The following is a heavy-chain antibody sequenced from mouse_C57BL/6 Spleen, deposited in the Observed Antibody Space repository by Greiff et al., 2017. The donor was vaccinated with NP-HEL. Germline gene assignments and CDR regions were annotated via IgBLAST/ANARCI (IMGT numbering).Heavy chain of an antibody. CDR1: GYTFTSYW. CDR2: IDPNSGGT. CDR3: AREAIYYYGSSYGYAMDY. J-gene: IGHJ4*01. Sequence: VQLQQSGAELVKPGASVKLSCKASGYTFTSYWMHWVKQRPGRGLEWIGRIDPNSGGTKYNEKFKSKATLTVDKPSSTAYMQLSSLTSEDSAVYYCAREAIYYYGSSYGYAMDYWGQGTSVTVSS. D-gene: IGHD1-1*01. V-gene: IGHV1-72*01.